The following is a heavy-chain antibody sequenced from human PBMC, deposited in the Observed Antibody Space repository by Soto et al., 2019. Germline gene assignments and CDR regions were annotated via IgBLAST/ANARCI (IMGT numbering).Heavy chain of an antibody. Sequence: EVQLVESGGGLIQPGGSLRLSCAGSGFTCSNYWMHWVRQAPGKGLEWVSRIDHDGPTDYADSVRGRFTISRDNAENTLYLQMNSLRPEDTAVYYCVRDSHGDYCGQGTLVTVSS. CDR1: GFTCSNYW. CDR3: VRDSHGDY. J-gene: IGHJ4*02. V-gene: IGHV3-74*01. CDR2: IDHDGPT.